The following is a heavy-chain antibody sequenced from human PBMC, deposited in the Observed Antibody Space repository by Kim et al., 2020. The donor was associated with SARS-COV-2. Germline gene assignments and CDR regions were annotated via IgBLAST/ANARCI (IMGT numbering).Heavy chain of an antibody. CDR2: ST. V-gene: IGHV1-46*01. J-gene: IGHJ4*02. Sequence: STSYAQKFQGRVTMTRDTSTSTVYMELSSLRSEDTAVYYCARTLTGGVDYWGQGTLVTVSS. CDR3: ARTLTGGVDY. D-gene: IGHD2-8*02.